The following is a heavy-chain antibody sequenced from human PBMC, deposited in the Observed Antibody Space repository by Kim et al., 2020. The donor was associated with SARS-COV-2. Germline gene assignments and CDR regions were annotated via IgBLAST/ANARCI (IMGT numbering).Heavy chain of an antibody. CDR3: ARDVRLYGSGSSPDY. Sequence: GGSLRLSCAASGFTFSSYAMHWVRQAPGKGLEWVAAISYDGSNKYYADSVKGRFTISRDNSKNTLYLQMHSLRPEDTAVYYCARDVRLYGSGSSPDYWGQGTLVTVSS. D-gene: IGHD3-10*01. V-gene: IGHV3-30*04. CDR1: GFTFSSYA. CDR2: ISYDGSNK. J-gene: IGHJ4*02.